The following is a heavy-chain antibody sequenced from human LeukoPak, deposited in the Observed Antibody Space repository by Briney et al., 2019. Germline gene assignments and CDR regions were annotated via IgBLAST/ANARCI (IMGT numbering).Heavy chain of an antibody. Sequence: PSETLSLTCTVSGGSISSYYWSWIRQPPGKGLEWIGYIYYSGSTNYNPSLKSRVTISVDTSKNQFSLKLSSVTAADTAVYYCASYGDSYWYFDLWGRGTLVTVSS. D-gene: IGHD4-17*01. V-gene: IGHV4-59*01. CDR2: IYYSGST. CDR3: ASYGDSYWYFDL. J-gene: IGHJ2*01. CDR1: GGSISSYY.